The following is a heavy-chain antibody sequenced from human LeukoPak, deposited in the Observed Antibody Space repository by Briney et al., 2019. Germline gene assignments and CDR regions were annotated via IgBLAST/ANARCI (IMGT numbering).Heavy chain of an antibody. CDR2: TYYSGST. CDR1: GGSISSYY. J-gene: IGHJ4*02. Sequence: SETLSLTCTVSGGSISSYYWSWIRQPPGKGLECIGYTYYSGSTNYNPSLKSRVTISVDTSKNQFSLKLSSVTAADTAVYYCARDRDPGEYDYWGQGTLVTVSS. V-gene: IGHV4-59*01. CDR3: ARDRDPGEYDY. D-gene: IGHD3-16*01.